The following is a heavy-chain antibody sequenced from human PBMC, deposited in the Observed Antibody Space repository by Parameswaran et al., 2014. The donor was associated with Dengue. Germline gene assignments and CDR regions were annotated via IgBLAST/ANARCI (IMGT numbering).Heavy chain of an antibody. CDR3: ARGDLGVAAGGMDV. D-gene: IGHD3-3*01. CDR2: IDPSDSYT. Sequence: VRQMPGKGLEWMGRIDPSDSYTNYSPSFQGHVTISADKSISTAYLQWSSLKASDTAMYYCARGDLGVAAGGMDVWGQGTTVTVSS. V-gene: IGHV5-10-1*01. J-gene: IGHJ6*02.